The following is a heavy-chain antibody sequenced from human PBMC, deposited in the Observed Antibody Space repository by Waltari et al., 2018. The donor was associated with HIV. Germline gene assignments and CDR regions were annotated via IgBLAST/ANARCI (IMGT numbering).Heavy chain of an antibody. CDR3: ARDPTYYDYVWGSYRPPSPFDY. V-gene: IGHV4-39*07. D-gene: IGHD3-16*02. CDR2: IYYSGST. CDR1: GGSISSSSYY. Sequence: QLQLQESGPGLVKPSETLSLTCTVSGGSISSSSYYWGWIRQPPGKGLGWIGSIYYSGSTYYNPSLKSRVTISVDTSKNQFSLKLSSVTAADTAVYYCARDPTYYDYVWGSYRPPSPFDYWGQGTLVTVSS. J-gene: IGHJ4*02.